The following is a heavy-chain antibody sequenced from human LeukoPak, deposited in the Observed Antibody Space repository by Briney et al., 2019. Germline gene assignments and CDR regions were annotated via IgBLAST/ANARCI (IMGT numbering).Heavy chain of an antibody. Sequence: SETLSLTCTVSGGSISSSSYYWGWIRQPPGKGLEWIGSIYYSGTTYYNPSLKSRVTISGDTSKNQFSLKLSSVTAADTAVYYCARGGSGGAFDIWGQGTMVTVSS. CDR2: IYYSGTT. CDR3: ARGGSGGAFDI. J-gene: IGHJ3*02. V-gene: IGHV4-39*01. D-gene: IGHD3-10*01. CDR1: GGSISSSSYY.